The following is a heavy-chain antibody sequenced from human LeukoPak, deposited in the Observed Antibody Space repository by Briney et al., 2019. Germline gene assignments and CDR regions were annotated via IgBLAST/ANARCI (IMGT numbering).Heavy chain of an antibody. D-gene: IGHD3-10*01. J-gene: IGHJ6*02. CDR1: GYTFTGYY. CDR2: INPNSGGT. CDR3: ARDLTLLWFGLDV. Sequence: GASVKVSCKASGYTFTGYYMHWVRQAPGQGLEWMGWINPNSGGTNYAQKFQGRVTMTRDTSISTAYMELSRLRSDDTAVYYCARDLTLLWFGLDVWGQGTTVTVSS. V-gene: IGHV1-2*02.